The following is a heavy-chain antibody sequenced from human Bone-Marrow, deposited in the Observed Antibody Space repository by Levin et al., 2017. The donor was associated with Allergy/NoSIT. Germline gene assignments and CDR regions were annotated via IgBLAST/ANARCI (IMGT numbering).Heavy chain of an antibody. D-gene: IGHD1-26*01. J-gene: IGHJ3*02. CDR2: ISSSGNT. CDR3: ARDIGWEPKRAFDI. Sequence: SQTLSLTCFVSGGSISVHYWSWIRQSAGEGLEWIGRISSSGNTNYSPSLKSRVSMSVDRSTNQVSLNLRSVTAADTAVYYCARDIGWEPKRAFDIWGQGIVVAVSS. V-gene: IGHV4-4*07. CDR1: GGSISVHY.